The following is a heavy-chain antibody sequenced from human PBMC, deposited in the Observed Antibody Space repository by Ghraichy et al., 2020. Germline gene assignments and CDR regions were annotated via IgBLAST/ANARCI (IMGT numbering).Heavy chain of an antibody. D-gene: IGHD3-16*01. CDR3: ARDRPWGFFDL. Sequence: GGSLRLSCTVSGFTFTSTWMTWVRQAPGKGLEWVANIREDGGLTNYADSVKGRFTISRDNAQNSVYLQLNSLRDDDTAVYYCARDRPWGFFDLWGRGTLVTVAP. CDR2: IREDGGLT. J-gene: IGHJ2*01. V-gene: IGHV3-7*01. CDR1: GFTFTSTW.